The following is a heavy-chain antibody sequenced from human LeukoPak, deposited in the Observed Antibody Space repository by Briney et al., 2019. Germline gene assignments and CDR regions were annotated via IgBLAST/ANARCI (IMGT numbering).Heavy chain of an antibody. CDR1: GFTFSRYG. CDR2: IWYDGSNK. D-gene: IGHD2-2*01. V-gene: IGHV3-33*01. J-gene: IGHJ4*02. Sequence: GRSLRLSCAASGFTFSRYGMHWVRQAPGKGLEWVAVIWYDGSNKYYGDSVKGRFTISRDNSKNTLYLQMNSLRAEDTAVYYCARDPVPAAAWYFDYWGQGTLVTVSS. CDR3: ARDPVPAAAWYFDY.